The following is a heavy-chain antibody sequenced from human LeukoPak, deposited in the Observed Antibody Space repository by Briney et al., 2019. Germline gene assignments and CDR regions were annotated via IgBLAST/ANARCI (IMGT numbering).Heavy chain of an antibody. CDR3: ASGTDREYSSSPEDY. CDR2: IIPIFGTA. J-gene: IGHJ4*02. D-gene: IGHD6-6*01. CDR1: GYTFASYG. V-gene: IGHV1-69*13. Sequence: GASVKVSCKASGYTFASYGISWVRQAPGQGLEWMGGIIPIFGTANYAQKFQGRVTITADESTSTAYMELSSLRSEDTAVYYCASGTDREYSSSPEDYWGQGALVTVSS.